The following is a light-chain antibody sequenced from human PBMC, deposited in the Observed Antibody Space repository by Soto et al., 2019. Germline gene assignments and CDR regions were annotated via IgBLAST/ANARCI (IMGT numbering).Light chain of an antibody. CDR2: DVS. CDR3: NSYTSSSRV. V-gene: IGLV2-14*01. J-gene: IGLJ2*01. CDR1: SSDVGGYNY. Sequence: HSALTQPASVSGSPGQSITISCTGTSSDVGGYNYVSWYQQHPGKAPKLMIYDVSNRPSGVSNRFSGSKSGNTASLTISGLQAEDEADYYCNSYTSSSRVFGGGTKVTVL.